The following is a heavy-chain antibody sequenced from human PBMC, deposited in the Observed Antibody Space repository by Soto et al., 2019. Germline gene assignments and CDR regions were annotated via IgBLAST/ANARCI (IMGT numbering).Heavy chain of an antibody. Sequence: GGSLRLSCAASGFTFSSYSMNWVRQAPGKGLEWVSSISSSSSYIYYADSVKGRFTISRDNAKNSLYLQMNSLRAEDTAVYYCARDPGEYSSSQNFDYWGQGTLVTVSS. V-gene: IGHV3-21*01. CDR3: ARDPGEYSSSQNFDY. CDR1: GFTFSSYS. J-gene: IGHJ4*02. CDR2: ISSSSSYI. D-gene: IGHD6-6*01.